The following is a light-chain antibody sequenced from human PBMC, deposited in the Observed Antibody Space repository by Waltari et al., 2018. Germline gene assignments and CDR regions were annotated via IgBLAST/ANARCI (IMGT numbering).Light chain of an antibody. Sequence: EIVMTQSPATLSVSRGGSATVSCRASLSIDDSLAWYQQKPGQPPRLLIHGPSTRDTGIPVRFSGSGSGTDFTLTITGLQSEDFAVYFCQQYNQWPLTFGRGTKVEIK. CDR3: QQYNQWPLT. CDR2: GPS. J-gene: IGKJ4*01. CDR1: LSIDDS. V-gene: IGKV3-15*01.